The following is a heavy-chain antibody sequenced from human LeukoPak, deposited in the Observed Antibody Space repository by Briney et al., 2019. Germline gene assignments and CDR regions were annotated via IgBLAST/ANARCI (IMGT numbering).Heavy chain of an antibody. J-gene: IGHJ4*02. CDR3: ARGRQNYYDSSALGYYFDY. CDR2: IYHSGST. Sequence: SETLSLTCAVSGGSINSGDYSWSWIRQPPGKGLEWIGYIYHSGSTYYNPSLKRRVTISIDRSKNQFSLKLNSVTAADTAVYYCARGRQNYYDSSALGYYFDYWGQGTLVTVSS. CDR1: GGSINSGDYS. V-gene: IGHV4-30-2*01. D-gene: IGHD3-22*01.